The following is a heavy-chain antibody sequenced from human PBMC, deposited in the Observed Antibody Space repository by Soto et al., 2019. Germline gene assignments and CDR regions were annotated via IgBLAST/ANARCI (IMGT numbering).Heavy chain of an antibody. V-gene: IGHV3-30*18. J-gene: IGHJ6*02. CDR2: ISYDGSNK. CDR1: GFTFSSYD. D-gene: IGHD6-13*01. CDR3: AKDQGYFYYGMDV. Sequence: QVQLVESGGGVVQPGRSLRLSCAASGFTFSSYDMHWVRQAPGKGLEWVAVISYDGSNKYYADSVKGRFTISRDNSKNTLYLQMNSLRAEDTAVYYCAKDQGYFYYGMDVWGQGTTVTVSS.